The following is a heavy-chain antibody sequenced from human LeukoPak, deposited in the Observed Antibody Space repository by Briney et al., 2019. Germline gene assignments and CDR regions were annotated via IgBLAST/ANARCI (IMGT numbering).Heavy chain of an antibody. CDR1: GGSISSYY. D-gene: IGHD3-3*01. CDR2: IYTSGST. Sequence: PSETLSLTCTVSGGSISSYYWSWIRQPAGKGLEWIGRIYTSGSTNYNPSLKSRVTMSVDTSKNQFSLKLSSVTAADTAVYYCARGHGYDFWSGYSFDPWGQGTLVTVSS. CDR3: ARGHGYDFWSGYSFDP. V-gene: IGHV4-4*07. J-gene: IGHJ5*02.